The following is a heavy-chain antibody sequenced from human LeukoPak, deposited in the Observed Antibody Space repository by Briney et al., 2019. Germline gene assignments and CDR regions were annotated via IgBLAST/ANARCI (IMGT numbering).Heavy chain of an antibody. CDR1: GGSISSGGYY. CDR3: ARHYCSSTSCYRPWDAFDI. J-gene: IGHJ3*02. Sequence: SQTLSLTCTVSGGSISSGGYYWSWIRQHPGKGLEWIGYIYHSGSTYYNPSLKSRVTISVDTSKNQFSLKLSSVTAADTAVYYCARHYCSSTSCYRPWDAFDIWGQGTMVTVSS. D-gene: IGHD2-2*01. CDR2: IYHSGST. V-gene: IGHV4-31*03.